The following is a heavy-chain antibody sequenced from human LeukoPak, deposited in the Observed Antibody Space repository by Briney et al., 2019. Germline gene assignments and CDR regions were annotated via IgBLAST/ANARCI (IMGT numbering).Heavy chain of an antibody. Sequence: GGSLRLSCVASGLTVSNHWMSWVRQAPGKGLEWVANIREERGQEYYVDSVKGRFTISRDNAKNSLYLQMNSLRDEDTAVYYCARALYSYGSVSAFDIWGQGTMVTVSS. D-gene: IGHD5-18*01. V-gene: IGHV3-7*01. CDR2: IREERGQE. CDR1: GLTVSNHW. J-gene: IGHJ3*02. CDR3: ARALYSYGSVSAFDI.